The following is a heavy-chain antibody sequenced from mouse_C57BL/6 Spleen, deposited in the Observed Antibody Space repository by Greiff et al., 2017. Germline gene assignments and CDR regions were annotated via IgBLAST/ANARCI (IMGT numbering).Heavy chain of an antibody. Sequence: QVQLQQSGAELVRPGASVKLSCKASGYTFTDYYINWVKQRPGQGLEWIVRIYPGSGNTYYNEKFKGKATLTAEKSSSTAYMQLSSLTSEDSAVYFCARGGGNFDYWGQGTTLTVSS. CDR3: ARGGGNFDY. CDR1: GYTFTDYY. CDR2: IYPGSGNT. J-gene: IGHJ2*01. V-gene: IGHV1-76*01. D-gene: IGHD1-1*02.